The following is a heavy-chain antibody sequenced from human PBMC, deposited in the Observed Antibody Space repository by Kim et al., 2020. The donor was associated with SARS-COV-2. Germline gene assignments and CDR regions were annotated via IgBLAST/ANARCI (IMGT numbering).Heavy chain of an antibody. CDR1: GFTFSNAW. CDR3: TTGRYFDWLLFGHEIRAFDI. D-gene: IGHD3-9*01. CDR2: IKSKTDGGTT. V-gene: IGHV3-15*01. Sequence: GGSLRLSCAASGFTFSNAWMSWVRQAPGKGLEWVGRIKSKTDGGTTDYTAPVKGRFTISRDDSKNTLYLQMNSLKTEDTAVYYCTTGRYFDWLLFGHEIRAFDIWGQGTMVTVSS. J-gene: IGHJ3*02.